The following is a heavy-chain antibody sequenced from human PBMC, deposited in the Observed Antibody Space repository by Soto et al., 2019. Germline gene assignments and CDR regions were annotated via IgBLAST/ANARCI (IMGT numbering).Heavy chain of an antibody. J-gene: IGHJ4*02. V-gene: IGHV1-69*02. CDR3: SPSYGSWSSPFDY. CDR2: VNPILAMS. Sequence: QVQLVQSGAEVKKPGSSVKVSCKASGDTFSFYTLNWIRQAPGQGFEWVGRVNPILAMSSSAHKFQGRVSLFVDKSTGPAYMELRSLRSDDSAVYYCSPSYGSWSSPFDYWGQGTLVTVSS. CDR1: GDTFSFYT. D-gene: IGHD3-10*01.